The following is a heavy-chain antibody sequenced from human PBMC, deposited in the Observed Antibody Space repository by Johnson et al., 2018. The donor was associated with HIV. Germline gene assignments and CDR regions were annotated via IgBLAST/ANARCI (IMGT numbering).Heavy chain of an antibody. CDR2: ISYDGSNK. CDR1: GFTFSNYA. Sequence: VQLVESGGGVVQPGRSLRLSCAASGFTFSNYAMHWVRQAPGKGLEWVAVISYDGSNKYYADSVKGRFTISRDNAKNSLFLQMNGLRAEDTAVYYCARAPYNWNLGLFDAFDVWGQGTKVTVSA. CDR3: ARAPYNWNLGLFDAFDV. D-gene: IGHD1-7*01. V-gene: IGHV3-30*04. J-gene: IGHJ3*01.